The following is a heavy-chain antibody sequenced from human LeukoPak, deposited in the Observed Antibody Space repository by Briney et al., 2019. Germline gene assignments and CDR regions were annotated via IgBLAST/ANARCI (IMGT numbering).Heavy chain of an antibody. Sequence: GASVKVSCKASGYTFTGYYMHWVRQAPGQGLEWMGWINPNSGGTNYAQKFQGRVIVTRDTSISTAYMELSRLRSDDTAVYYCARVVYSSSWYYFDYWGQGTLVTVSS. J-gene: IGHJ4*02. CDR3: ARVVYSSSWYYFDY. D-gene: IGHD6-13*01. CDR1: GYTFTGYY. V-gene: IGHV1-2*02. CDR2: INPNSGGT.